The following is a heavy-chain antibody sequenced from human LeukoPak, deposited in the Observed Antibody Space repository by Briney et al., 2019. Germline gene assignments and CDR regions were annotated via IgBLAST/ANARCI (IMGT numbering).Heavy chain of an antibody. J-gene: IGHJ6*02. CDR2: IYYTGSV. CDR1: GASISTGGFY. CDR3: ARDHSYYFGSQTSTLDV. D-gene: IGHD3-10*01. Sequence: PSETLSLTCTISGASISTGGFYWTWIRQPPGEGLEWIGYIYYTGSVDYDASLKSRLTISLDTSKNRFSLKLNSVTAADTAVYYCARDHSYYFGSQTSTLDVWGQGTAVTVSS. V-gene: IGHV4-31*03.